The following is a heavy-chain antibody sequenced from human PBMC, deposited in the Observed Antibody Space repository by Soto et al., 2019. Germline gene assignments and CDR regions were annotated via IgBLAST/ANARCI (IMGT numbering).Heavy chain of an antibody. CDR1: GYTFTSYG. CDR2: ISTYNGNT. CDR3: ARSGSGAAYYYHGLDV. D-gene: IGHD6-25*01. Sequence: QVRLVQSGAEVKKPGASVKVSCKASGYTFTSYGFSWVRQAPGQGLEWMGWISTYNGNTNYAQKLQGRVTMTTDTSTSTAYMELRSLRSDATAVYYCARSGSGAAYYYHGLDVWGQGTTVTVSS. V-gene: IGHV1-18*04. J-gene: IGHJ6*02.